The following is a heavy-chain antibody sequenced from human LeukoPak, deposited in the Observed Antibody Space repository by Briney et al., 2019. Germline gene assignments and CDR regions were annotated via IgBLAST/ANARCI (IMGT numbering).Heavy chain of an antibody. J-gene: IGHJ5*02. CDR3: AREHCSGGSCYSEGFDP. V-gene: IGHV1-2*02. D-gene: IGHD2-15*01. Sequence: ASVKVSCKASGYTFTGYYMHWVRQAPGQGLEWMGWINPNSGGTNYAQKLQGRVTMTRDTSISTAYMELSRLRSDDTAVYYCAREHCSGGSCYSEGFDPWGQGTLVTVSS. CDR1: GYTFTGYY. CDR2: INPNSGGT.